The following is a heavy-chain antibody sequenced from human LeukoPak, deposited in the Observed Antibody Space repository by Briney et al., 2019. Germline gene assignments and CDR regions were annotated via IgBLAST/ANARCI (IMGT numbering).Heavy chain of an antibody. V-gene: IGHV4-34*01. CDR2: INHSGST. J-gene: IGHJ4*02. CDR1: GGSFSGYY. D-gene: IGHD1-26*01. Sequence: PSETLSLTCAVYGGSFSGYYWSWIRQPPGKGLEWIGEINHSGSTNYNPSLKSRVTISVDTPKNQFSLKLSSVTAADTAVYYCARGRSSGSYAGSYYFDYWGQGTLVTVSS. CDR3: ARGRSSGSYAGSYYFDY.